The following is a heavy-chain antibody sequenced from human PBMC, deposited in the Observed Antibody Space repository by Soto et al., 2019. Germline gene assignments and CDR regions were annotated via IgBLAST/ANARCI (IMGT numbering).Heavy chain of an antibody. CDR1: EFTFNNYW. CDR3: ARGIYLKYGLDV. V-gene: IGHV3-74*01. Sequence: EVQLVESGGGLVQPGGSLRLSCAASEFTFNNYWMHWVRQVPGKGLEWVSRINTDGSTTNYADSVMGRFTISRDNADNTVYLPMNSLRAEDTAVYYCARGIYLKYGLDVWGQGATVTVSS. D-gene: IGHD3-16*02. J-gene: IGHJ6*02. CDR2: INTDGSTT.